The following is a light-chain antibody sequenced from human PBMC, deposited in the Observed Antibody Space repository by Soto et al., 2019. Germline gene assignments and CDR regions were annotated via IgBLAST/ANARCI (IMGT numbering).Light chain of an antibody. V-gene: IGLV1-40*01. CDR2: ANS. CDR1: SSNLGAGYD. Sequence: QSVMTQPTSVSGAPGQTVTISFSGSSSNLGAGYDVQWYRQFTETAPKLLIYANSVLHSEVRDRFSGFKSGTSASLTITGLQAEDEADDDCESYDSSLIVAEVFGTGTKVTVL. CDR3: ESYDSSLIVAEV. J-gene: IGLJ1*01.